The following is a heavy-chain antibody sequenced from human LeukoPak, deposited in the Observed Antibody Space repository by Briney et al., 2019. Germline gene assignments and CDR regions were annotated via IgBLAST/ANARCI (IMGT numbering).Heavy chain of an antibody. CDR3: ARVGHLTNNWFDP. J-gene: IGHJ5*02. CDR2: IYHSGSA. V-gene: IGHV4-61*03. D-gene: IGHD4-11*01. Sequence: SETLSLTCSVSGGSVSSGGYHWSWIRQPPGKGLEWIGYIYHSGSANYNPSLKSRFTISVDTSKNHFSLNLSSVTAADTAVYYCARVGHLTNNWFDPWGQGSLVSVSS. CDR1: GGSVSSGGYH.